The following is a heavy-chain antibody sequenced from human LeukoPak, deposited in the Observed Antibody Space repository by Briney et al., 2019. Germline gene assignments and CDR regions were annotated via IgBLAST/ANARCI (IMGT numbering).Heavy chain of an antibody. V-gene: IGHV1-2*02. CDR1: GYTFTGYY. Sequence: ASVKVSCKASGYTFTGYYMHWVRQAPGQGLEWMGWINPNSGGTNYAQKFQGRVTMTRDTSISTAYMELSRLRSDDTAAYYCARGRGYDFWSGELANDYWGQGTLVTVSS. CDR2: INPNSGGT. D-gene: IGHD3-3*01. J-gene: IGHJ4*02. CDR3: ARGRGYDFWSGELANDY.